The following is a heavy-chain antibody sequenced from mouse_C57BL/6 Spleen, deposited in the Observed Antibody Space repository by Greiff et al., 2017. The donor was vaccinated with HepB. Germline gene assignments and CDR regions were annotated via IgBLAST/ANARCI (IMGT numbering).Heavy chain of an antibody. CDR3: ARWAVRDYYAMDY. D-gene: IGHD1-1*01. CDR1: GFTFSDYY. V-gene: IGHV5-16*01. Sequence: EVKLVESEGGLVQPGRSMKLSCTASGFTFSDYYMAWVRQIPEKGLEWVANINYDGSSTYYLDSLKSRFIISRDNAKNILYLQMSSLKSEDTATYYCARWAVRDYYAMDYWGQGTSVTVSS. J-gene: IGHJ4*01. CDR2: INYDGSST.